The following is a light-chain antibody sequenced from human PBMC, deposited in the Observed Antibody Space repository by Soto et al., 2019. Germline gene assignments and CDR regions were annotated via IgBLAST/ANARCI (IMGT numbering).Light chain of an antibody. Sequence: EIVLTQSPGTLSLSPGERATLSCRASQSVTSDSFAWYQQKPGQAPNLLIYAASSRATGIPDRFSGSGSGTDFTLTISRLEPADFAVYYCQQYGSSPLTFGGETKVEIK. V-gene: IGKV3-20*01. CDR2: AAS. CDR3: QQYGSSPLT. CDR1: QSVTSDS. J-gene: IGKJ4*01.